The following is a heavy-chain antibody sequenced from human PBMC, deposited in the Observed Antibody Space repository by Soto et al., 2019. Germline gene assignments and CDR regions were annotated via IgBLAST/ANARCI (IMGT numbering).Heavy chain of an antibody. CDR3: AKDYYDSSGYYPPALLFDY. Sequence: ASVKVSCKASGYTFTGYAMHWVRQAPGQRLEWMGWINAGNGNTKYSQKFQGRVNITRDTSASTVYMELSSLRFEDTAVYFCAKDYYDSSGYYPPALLFDYWGQGTLVTVSS. J-gene: IGHJ4*02. CDR1: GYTFTGYA. D-gene: IGHD3-22*01. V-gene: IGHV1-3*01. CDR2: INAGNGNT.